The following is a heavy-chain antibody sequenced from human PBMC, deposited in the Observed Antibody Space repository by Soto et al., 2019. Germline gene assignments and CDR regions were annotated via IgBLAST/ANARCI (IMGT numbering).Heavy chain of an antibody. Sequence: EVQLVESGGGLVKPGGSLRLSCAASGFTFSSYTMNWVRQAPGKGLEWVSSISSGSSYIYYADSVKGRFTISRDNAKNSLYLQMNSLRAEDTAVYYCARVLSSSWPDFGFDYWGQGTLVTVSS. CDR1: GFTFSSYT. D-gene: IGHD6-13*01. CDR2: ISSGSSYI. J-gene: IGHJ4*02. V-gene: IGHV3-21*01. CDR3: ARVLSSSWPDFGFDY.